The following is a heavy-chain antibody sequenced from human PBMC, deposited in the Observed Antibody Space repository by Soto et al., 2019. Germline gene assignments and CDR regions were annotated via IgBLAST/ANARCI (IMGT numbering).Heavy chain of an antibody. CDR3: ARHSSGRYFDL. D-gene: IGHD3-22*01. V-gene: IGHV3-30*04. CDR1: GFTFSTYD. J-gene: IGHJ2*01. Sequence: GGSLRLSCAASGFTFSTYDMHWVRQAPGKGPEWVAVISYDGKDKYYADSVKGRFTISRDNSKNTLYVQMNSLRAEDTAVYYCARHSSGRYFDLWGRGTLVTVSS. CDR2: ISYDGKDK.